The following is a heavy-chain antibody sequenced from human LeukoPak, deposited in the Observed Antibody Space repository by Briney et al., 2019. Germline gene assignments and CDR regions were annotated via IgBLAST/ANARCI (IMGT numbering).Heavy chain of an antibody. J-gene: IGHJ4*02. CDR2: IWSDGSNK. CDR1: GFTFSGYG. Sequence: GGSLRLSCATSGFTFSGYGMHWVRQAPGKGLEWVTVIWSDGSNKYYADSVKGRFTISRENSKNTLYLQMNSLRAEDTAVYYCVRGYYAGRGHHFEYWGQGTLVTVSS. D-gene: IGHD3-22*01. V-gene: IGHV3-33*01. CDR3: VRGYYAGRGHHFEY.